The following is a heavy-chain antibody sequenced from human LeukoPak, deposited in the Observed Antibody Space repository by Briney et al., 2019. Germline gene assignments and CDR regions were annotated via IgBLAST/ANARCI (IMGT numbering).Heavy chain of an antibody. CDR2: ISGSAGST. Sequence: GGSLRLSCAASGFIFSSYAMSWVRQSPGKGLEWVSAISGSAGSTFYADSVKGRFTISRDNSKTTLYLQRNSLRAEDTAVYYCAKEQLSATAEYFQQWGQGTLVTVSS. CDR1: GFIFSSYA. V-gene: IGHV3-23*01. D-gene: IGHD1-1*01. J-gene: IGHJ1*01. CDR3: AKEQLSATAEYFQQ.